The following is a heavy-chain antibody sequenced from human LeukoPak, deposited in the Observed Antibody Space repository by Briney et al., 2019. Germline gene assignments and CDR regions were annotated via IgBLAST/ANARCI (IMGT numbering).Heavy chain of an antibody. V-gene: IGHV3-11*05. CDR2: ISSSSSYT. CDR1: GFTFSDYY. J-gene: IGHJ4*02. Sequence: GGSLRLSCAASGFTFSDYYMSWIRQAPGKGLEWVSYISSSSSYTNYADSVKGRFTISRDNAKSSLYLQMNSLRAEDTAVYYCARDGILSDYWGQGTLVTVSS. D-gene: IGHD2/OR15-2a*01. CDR3: ARDGILSDY.